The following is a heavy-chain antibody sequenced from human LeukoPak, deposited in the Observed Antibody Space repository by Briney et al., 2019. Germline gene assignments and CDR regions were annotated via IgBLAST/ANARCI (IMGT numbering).Heavy chain of an antibody. CDR1: GFTFSSYE. Sequence: GGSLRLSCAASGFTFSSYEMNWVRQAPGKGVEWVAYISGSGHDINYSESAKGRFTISRDNAKNSLYLQMSSLRVEDTAVYYCTRDPRHLDSWGQGTLVTVSS. J-gene: IGHJ4*02. V-gene: IGHV3-48*03. CDR3: TRDPRHLDS. D-gene: IGHD6-6*01. CDR2: ISGSGHDI.